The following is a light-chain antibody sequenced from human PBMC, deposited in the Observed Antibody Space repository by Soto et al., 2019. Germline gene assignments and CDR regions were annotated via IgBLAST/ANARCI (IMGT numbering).Light chain of an antibody. V-gene: IGLV2-14*01. CDR2: DVS. Sequence: QSVLTQPASVSGSPGQSITISSTGTSSDVGGYNYVSWYQQHPGKAPKLMIYDVSNRPSGVSNRFSGSKSANTASLTISGLQAEDEADYYCSSYTGSSTYVVFGGGTKLTVL. CDR3: SSYTGSSTYVV. J-gene: IGLJ2*01. CDR1: SSDVGGYNY.